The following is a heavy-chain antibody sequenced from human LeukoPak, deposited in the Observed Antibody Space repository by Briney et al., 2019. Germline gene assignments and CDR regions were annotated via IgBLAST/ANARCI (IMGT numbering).Heavy chain of an antibody. J-gene: IGHJ6*02. CDR1: GYTFPVYE. Sequence: ASVKVSCKASGYTFPVYEIYWVRQASGQGLECMGWMNPYSNSTDSAQKFQGRLTMTSDISISTAYMELSSLRPEDTAVYFCARAKGKAGRYGMDVWGQGTTVIV. CDR2: MNPYSNST. V-gene: IGHV1-8*01. CDR3: ARAKGKAGRYGMDV.